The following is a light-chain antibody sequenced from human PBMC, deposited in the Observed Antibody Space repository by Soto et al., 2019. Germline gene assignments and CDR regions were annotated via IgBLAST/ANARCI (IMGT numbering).Light chain of an antibody. CDR3: QQRSNWPRLFT. CDR2: GAS. Sequence: EVVMTQSPATLSVSPGERATFSCRASQSVSSNLAWYQQKPGQAPRLLIYGASIRATGIPARFSGSGSGTEFTLTISSLQSEDFAVYYCQQRSNWPRLFTFGPGTKVDI. CDR1: QSVSSN. V-gene: IGKV3-15*01. J-gene: IGKJ3*01.